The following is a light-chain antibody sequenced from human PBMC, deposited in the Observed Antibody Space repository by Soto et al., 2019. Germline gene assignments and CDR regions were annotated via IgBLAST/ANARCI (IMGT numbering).Light chain of an antibody. Sequence: EIVMTQSPGTLSVSTGERATLSCRASQSVRSNLAWYQQKPGQAPRLLIYEASTRATGIPARFSGSGSGTEFTLTISSLQSEDFAVYDCQQYNNWPPFAFGPGNKGDIK. CDR3: QQYNNWPPFA. J-gene: IGKJ3*01. CDR2: EAS. V-gene: IGKV3-15*01. CDR1: QSVRSN.